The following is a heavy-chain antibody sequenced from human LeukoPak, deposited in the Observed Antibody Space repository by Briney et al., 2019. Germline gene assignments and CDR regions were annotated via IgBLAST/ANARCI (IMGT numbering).Heavy chain of an antibody. V-gene: IGHV3-30-3*01. CDR1: GFTFSSYA. Sequence: GRSLRLSCAASGFTFSSYAMHWVRQAPGKGLEWVAVISYDGSNKYCADSVKGRFTISRDNSKNTLYLQMNSLRAEDTAVYYCARELDHYYDSNAFDIWGQGTMVTVSS. CDR3: ARELDHYYDSNAFDI. D-gene: IGHD3-22*01. CDR2: ISYDGSNK. J-gene: IGHJ3*02.